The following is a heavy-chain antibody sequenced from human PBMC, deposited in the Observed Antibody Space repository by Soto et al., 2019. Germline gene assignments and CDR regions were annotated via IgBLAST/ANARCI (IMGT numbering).Heavy chain of an antibody. CDR2: INPSGGST. CDR1: GYTFTSYY. CDR3: ALAPSVWFRLNWFDP. Sequence: ASVKVSCKASGYTFTSYYMHWVRQAPGQGLEWMGIINPSGGSTSYAQKFQGRVTITRDTSASTAYMELSSLRSEDTAVYYCALAPSVWFRLNWFDPWGQGTLVTVSS. J-gene: IGHJ5*02. D-gene: IGHD3-16*01. V-gene: IGHV1-46*01.